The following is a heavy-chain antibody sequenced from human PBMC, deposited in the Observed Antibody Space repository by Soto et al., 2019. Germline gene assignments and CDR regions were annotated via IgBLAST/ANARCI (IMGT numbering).Heavy chain of an antibody. D-gene: IGHD3-3*01. CDR2: IWYDGSNK. CDR3: ARDTDYDFWSGPLNYYYYYGMDV. Sequence: QVQLVESGGGVVQPGRSLRLSCAASGFTFSSYGMHWVRQAPGKGLEWVAVIWYDGSNKYYADSVKGRFTISRDNSKNTRYLQMNSLRAEDTAVYYCARDTDYDFWSGPLNYYYYYGMDVWGQGTTVTVSS. V-gene: IGHV3-33*01. J-gene: IGHJ6*02. CDR1: GFTFSSYG.